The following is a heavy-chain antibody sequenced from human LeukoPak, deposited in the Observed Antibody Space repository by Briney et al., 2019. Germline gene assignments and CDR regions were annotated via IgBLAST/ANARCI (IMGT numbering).Heavy chain of an antibody. J-gene: IGHJ4*02. V-gene: IGHV3-23*01. Sequence: GGSLRLSCAASGFTFSSYAMSWVRQAPGKGLEWVSVLSGSGGTTYYADSVKGRFTISRDNSKNTLYLQMNSLRAEDTAVYHCALKVRFHFDYWGQGTLVTVSS. D-gene: IGHD4-17*01. CDR1: GFTFSSYA. CDR2: LSGSGGTT. CDR3: ALKVRFHFDY.